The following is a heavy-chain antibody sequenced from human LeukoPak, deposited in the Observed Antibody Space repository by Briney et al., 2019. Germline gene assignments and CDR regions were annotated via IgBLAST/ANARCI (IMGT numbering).Heavy chain of an antibody. J-gene: IGHJ1*01. D-gene: IGHD5-12*01. CDR1: GGTFSSYA. CDR2: IIPIFGTA. Sequence: SVKVSCKASGGTFSSYAISWVRQAPGQGLEWMGGIIPIFGTANYAQKFQGRVTITADESTSTAYMELSSLRSEDTAVYYCARARDSGAGARVYFQHWGQGTLVTVSS. V-gene: IGHV1-69*01. CDR3: ARARDSGAGARVYFQH.